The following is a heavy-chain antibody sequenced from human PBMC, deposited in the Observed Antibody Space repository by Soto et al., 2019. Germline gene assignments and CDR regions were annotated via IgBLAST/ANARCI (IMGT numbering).Heavy chain of an antibody. D-gene: IGHD3-22*01. CDR3: ARGIASPIFDY. CDR2: INHSGSN. V-gene: IGHV4-34*01. J-gene: IGHJ4*02. CDR1: GESFSAYY. Sequence: TPSPTFSLYGESFSAYYWSWIRQPPGKGLEWIGEINHSGSNNYNPSLTSRVTISVDTSKNQFSLKRSSVTAADTAVYYCARGIASPIFDYWGQGTLVTASS.